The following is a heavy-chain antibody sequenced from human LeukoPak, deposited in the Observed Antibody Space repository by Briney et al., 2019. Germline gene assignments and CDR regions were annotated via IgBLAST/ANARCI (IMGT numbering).Heavy chain of an antibody. V-gene: IGHV1-69*05. CDR3: ARAPLGIVGATKPNFDY. J-gene: IGHJ4*02. D-gene: IGHD1-26*01. Sequence: SVKVSCKASGGTFSSYAISWVRQAPGQGLEWMGGIIPIFGTANYAQKFQGRVTITTDESTSTAYMELSSLRSDDTAVYYCARAPLGIVGATKPNFDYWGQGTLVTVSS. CDR2: IIPIFGTA. CDR1: GGTFSSYA.